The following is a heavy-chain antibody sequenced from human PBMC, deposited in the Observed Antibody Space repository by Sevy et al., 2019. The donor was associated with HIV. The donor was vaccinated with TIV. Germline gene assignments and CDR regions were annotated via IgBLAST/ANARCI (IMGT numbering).Heavy chain of an antibody. D-gene: IGHD1-26*01. J-gene: IGHJ6*02. CDR1: TESFSDYY. Sequence: SETLSLTCAVYTESFSDYYWTWIRQSPGQGLEWIGDVNHSGRTNSNPSLKSRVTLSADTSKNQFSLRLISVTAADTAVYYCARAPVLGGMDVWGQGTTVTVSS. CDR2: VNHSGRT. CDR3: ARAPVLGGMDV. V-gene: IGHV4-34*01.